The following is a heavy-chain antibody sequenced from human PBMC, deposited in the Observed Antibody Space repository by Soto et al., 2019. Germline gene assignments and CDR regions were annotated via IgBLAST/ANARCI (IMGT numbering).Heavy chain of an antibody. V-gene: IGHV1-2*02. J-gene: IGHJ6*02. CDR2: INPNSGGT. CDR3: ARGHCSGGSCYSHYYYYGMDV. CDR1: GYTFTGYY. D-gene: IGHD2-15*01. Sequence: GASVKVSCKASGYTFTGYYMHWVRQAPGQGLEWMGWINPNSGGTNYAQKFQGRVTMTRDTSISTACMELSRLRSDDTAVYYRARGHCSGGSCYSHYYYYGMDVWGQGTTVTVSS.